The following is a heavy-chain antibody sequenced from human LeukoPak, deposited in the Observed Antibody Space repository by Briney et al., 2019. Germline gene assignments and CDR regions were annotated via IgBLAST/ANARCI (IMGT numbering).Heavy chain of an antibody. CDR3: SSRRLGDFVAGYY. V-gene: IGHV3-49*04. D-gene: IGHD3-16*01. Sequence: GGSLRLSCIASGITLDDYSVSWVRQAPGKVLEWVGLIRPTSHGSKTVFAPCVKGRFSISKDDYKPVAYLQMNSLETEDTAVYYCSSRRLGDFVAGYYWGQGTLVTVSS. CDR2: IRPTSHGSKT. J-gene: IGHJ4*02. CDR1: GITLDDYS.